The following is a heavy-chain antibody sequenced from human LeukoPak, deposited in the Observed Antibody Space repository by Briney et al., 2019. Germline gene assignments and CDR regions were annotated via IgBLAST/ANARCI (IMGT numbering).Heavy chain of an antibody. J-gene: IGHJ3*02. CDR1: GFNFSNAL. Sequence: GGSLRLSCAASGFNFSNALMSWVRQAPGKGLEWVGRIKSKTDGGTTDYAAPVKGRFTISRDDSKNTLYLQMNSLKTEDTAAYYCTTDPYNWNYDLDAFDIWGQGTMVTVSS. CDR3: TTDPYNWNYDLDAFDI. V-gene: IGHV3-15*01. D-gene: IGHD1-7*01. CDR2: IKSKTDGGTT.